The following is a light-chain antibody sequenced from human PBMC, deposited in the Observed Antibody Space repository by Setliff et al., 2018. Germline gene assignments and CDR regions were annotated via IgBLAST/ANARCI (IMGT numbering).Light chain of an antibody. J-gene: IGLJ2*01. CDR3: AAWDDSLNGPV. CDR2: RNN. Sequence: QSVLTQPPSASGTPGQRVTISCSGSSSNIGSNTVNWYQQLPGTAPKLPIYRNNQRPSGVPDRFSGSKSGTSASLAISGLQSEDEADYYCAAWDDSLNGPVFGGGTKVTVL. CDR1: SSNIGSNT. V-gene: IGLV1-44*01.